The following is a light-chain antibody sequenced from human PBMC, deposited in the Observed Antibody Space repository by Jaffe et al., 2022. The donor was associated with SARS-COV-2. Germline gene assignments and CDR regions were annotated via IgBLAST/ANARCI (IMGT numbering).Light chain of an antibody. CDR1: SSDVGGYNY. CDR2: EVT. V-gene: IGLV2-8*01. J-gene: IGLJ1*01. Sequence: QSALTQPPSASGSPGQSVTISCTGTSSDVGGYNYVSWYHQHPGKAPKLMIYEVTKRPSGVPDRFSGSKSGNTASLTVSGLQAEDEADYYCISYAGSNNYVFGTGTKVTVL. CDR3: ISYAGSNNYV.